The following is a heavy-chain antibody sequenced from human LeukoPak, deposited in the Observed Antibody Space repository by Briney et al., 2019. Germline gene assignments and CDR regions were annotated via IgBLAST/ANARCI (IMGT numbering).Heavy chain of an antibody. V-gene: IGHV3-23*01. CDR3: AKDQRGLLFDY. J-gene: IGHJ4*02. CDR1: GFTFSSYA. D-gene: IGHD1-26*01. Sequence: GASLRLSCAASGFTFSSYAMSWVRQAPGKGLEWVSGISGSGGSTYYADSVKGRFTISRDNSKNTLYLQMNSLRAEDTAVYYCAKDQRGLLFDYWGQGTLVTVSS. CDR2: ISGSGGST.